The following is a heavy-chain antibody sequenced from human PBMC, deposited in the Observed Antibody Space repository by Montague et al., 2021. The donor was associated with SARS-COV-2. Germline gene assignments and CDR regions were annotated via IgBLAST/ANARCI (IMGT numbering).Heavy chain of an antibody. CDR1: GGSISGYY. V-gene: IGHV4-59*07. Sequence: SDTLSLTCTVSGGSISGYYWSWIRQPPGKGLEWIGHIYYSGSTKYNPFLESRVTVSVDRSKNQVSLKLSSVTAAGTAVYYCARLLRSCTNGVCRTYYYYAMDVWGQGTTVTVSS. J-gene: IGHJ6*02. CDR3: ARLLRSCTNGVCRTYYYYAMDV. CDR2: IYYSGST. D-gene: IGHD2-8*01.